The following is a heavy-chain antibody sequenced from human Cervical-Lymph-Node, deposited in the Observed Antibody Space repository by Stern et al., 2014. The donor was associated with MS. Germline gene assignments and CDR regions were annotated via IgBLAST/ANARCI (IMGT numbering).Heavy chain of an antibody. J-gene: IGHJ4*02. CDR2: IWYDGSNK. D-gene: IGHD2-15*01. Sequence: VQLLESGGGVVQPGRSLRLSCAASGFTFSSYGMHWVRQAPGKGLEWVAVIWYDGSNKYYADSVKGRFTIPRDNSKNTLYLQMNSLRAEDTAVYYCARDRHDLGYCSGGSCYLPDYWGQGTLVTVSS. CDR1: GFTFSSYG. V-gene: IGHV3-33*01. CDR3: ARDRHDLGYCSGGSCYLPDY.